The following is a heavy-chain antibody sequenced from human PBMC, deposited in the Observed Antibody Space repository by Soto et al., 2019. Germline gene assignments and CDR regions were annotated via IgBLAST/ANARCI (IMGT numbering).Heavy chain of an antibody. CDR2: INSDGSST. D-gene: IGHD6-13*01. Sequence: PGGSLRLSFAASGFTFSSYWMHWVRQAPGKGLVWVSRINSDGSSTSYADSVKGRFTISRDNAKNTLYLQMNSLRAEDTAVYYCASEGSSWYYFDPWGQGTLVTVSS. CDR3: ASEGSSWYYFDP. V-gene: IGHV3-74*01. J-gene: IGHJ5*02. CDR1: GFTFSSYW.